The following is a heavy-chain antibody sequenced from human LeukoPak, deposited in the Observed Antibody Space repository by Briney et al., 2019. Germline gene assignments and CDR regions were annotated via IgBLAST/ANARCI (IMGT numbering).Heavy chain of an antibody. V-gene: IGHV1-2*02. CDR3: ARGGRLRSKGTDY. D-gene: IGHD5-12*01. CDR1: GYTFTGYY. J-gene: IGHJ4*02. Sequence: VKVSCKASGYTFTGYYMHWVRQAPGQGLEWMGWINPNSGGTNYAQKFQGRVTMTRDTSISTAYMELSSLRSEDTAVYYCARGGRLRSKGTDYWGQGTLVTVSS. CDR2: INPNSGGT.